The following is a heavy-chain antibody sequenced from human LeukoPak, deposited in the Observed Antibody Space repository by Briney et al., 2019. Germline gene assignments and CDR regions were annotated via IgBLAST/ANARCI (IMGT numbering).Heavy chain of an antibody. J-gene: IGHJ4*02. Sequence: GGSLILSCAASGFTFSKAWMSWVRQAPGKGLEWVGRIKTQSDGERTDYAAPVKGRFIISRDDSKNTVFLQMNSLKIEDTAVYYCEGDYQYFGSWGQGTLVTVSS. CDR3: EGDYQYFGS. D-gene: IGHD2-2*01. CDR1: GFTFSKAW. V-gene: IGHV3-15*01. CDR2: IKTQSDGERT.